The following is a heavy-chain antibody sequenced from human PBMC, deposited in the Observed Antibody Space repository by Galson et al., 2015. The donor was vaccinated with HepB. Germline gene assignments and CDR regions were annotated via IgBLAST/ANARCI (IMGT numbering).Heavy chain of an antibody. V-gene: IGHV3-15*01. CDR3: TTDLGSGWYAR. Sequence: SLRLSCAASGFTFSDAWMSWVRQAPGKGLEWIGFIKVRVDGGTTDYAAPAKDRFTISRDDSKNMLYLQMDSLKTEDTAVYYCTTDLGSGWYARRGQGIPVTVSS. D-gene: IGHD6-19*01. CDR1: GFTFSDAW. J-gene: IGHJ4*02. CDR2: IKVRVDGGTT.